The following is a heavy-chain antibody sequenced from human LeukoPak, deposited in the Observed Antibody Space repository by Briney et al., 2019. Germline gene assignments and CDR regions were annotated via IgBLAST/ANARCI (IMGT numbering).Heavy chain of an antibody. CDR1: GGTFSSYA. V-gene: IGHV1-69*05. D-gene: IGHD4-17*01. CDR3: ASIEGDYGVIAC. Sequence: ASVKVSCKASGGTFSSYAISWVRQAPGQGLEWMGRIIPIFGTSNYAQKFQGRVTITTDESTSTAYMELSSLRSQDTAIYYCASIEGDYGVIACWGQGTLVTVSS. CDR2: IIPIFGTS. J-gene: IGHJ4*02.